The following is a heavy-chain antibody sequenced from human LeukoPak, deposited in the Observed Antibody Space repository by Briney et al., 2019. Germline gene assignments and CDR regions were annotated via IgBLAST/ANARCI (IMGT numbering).Heavy chain of an antibody. Sequence: GGSLRLSCAASGFTFSSYAMHWVRQAPGKGLEWVAVISYDGSNKYYADSVEGRFTISRDNSKNTLYLQMNSLRAEDTAVYYCASPLGYDFWSGYYKSPQNWFDPWGQGTLVTVSS. V-gene: IGHV3-30-3*01. D-gene: IGHD3-3*01. CDR2: ISYDGSNK. J-gene: IGHJ5*02. CDR1: GFTFSSYA. CDR3: ASPLGYDFWSGYYKSPQNWFDP.